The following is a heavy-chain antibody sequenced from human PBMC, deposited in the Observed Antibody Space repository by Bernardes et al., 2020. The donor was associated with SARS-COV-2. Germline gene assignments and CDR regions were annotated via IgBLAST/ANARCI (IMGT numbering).Heavy chain of an antibody. D-gene: IGHD1-1*01. CDR2: INGDGSST. Sequence: GGSLRLSCAASEFTFSSYWMHWVRQAPGKGLVWVSRINGDGSSTTYADSVKGRFTISRDSAKNTLYLQMNSLRAEDTAVYFCESMSTGTNAFDSWVQGTMVTVS. J-gene: IGHJ4*02. CDR3: ESMSTGTNAFDS. CDR1: EFTFSSYW. V-gene: IGHV3-74*01.